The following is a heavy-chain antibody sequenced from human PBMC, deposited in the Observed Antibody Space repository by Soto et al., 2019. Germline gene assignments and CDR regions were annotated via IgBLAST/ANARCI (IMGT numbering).Heavy chain of an antibody. CDR1: GFTVSSNY. V-gene: IGHV3-53*02. D-gene: IGHD3-16*01. CDR3: ARVEGGMGAYLDY. CDR2: IYSGGST. Sequence: EVQLVETGGGLIQPGGSLRLSCAASGFTVSSNYMSWVRQAPGKGLEGVSVIYSGGSTCYADSVKGRFTISRDNSKKTGYLQMNSLRAEDTAVYYCARVEGGMGAYLDYWGQGTLVTVS. J-gene: IGHJ4*02.